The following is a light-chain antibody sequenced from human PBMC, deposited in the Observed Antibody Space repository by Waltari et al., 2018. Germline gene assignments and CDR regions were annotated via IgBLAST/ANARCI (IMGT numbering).Light chain of an antibody. Sequence: NFMLTQPHSVSESPGKTVTISCTRSSGSIASNYVQWYQQRPGSSPTTVIHEDNQRPSGVPDRFSGSIDSSSNSASLTISGLKTEDEADYYCQSYDSSNQNVVFGGGTKLTVL. J-gene: IGLJ2*01. CDR1: SGSIASNY. CDR3: QSYDSSNQNVV. V-gene: IGLV6-57*01. CDR2: EDN.